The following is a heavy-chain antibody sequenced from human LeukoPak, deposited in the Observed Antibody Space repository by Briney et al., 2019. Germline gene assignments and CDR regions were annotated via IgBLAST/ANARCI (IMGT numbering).Heavy chain of an antibody. CDR3: ARDRYDSSGYYDT. CDR1: GYTFTGYY. D-gene: IGHD3-22*01. Sequence: ASVKVSCKASGYTFTGYYMHWVRQAPGQGLEWMGWINPNSGGTNYAQKFQGRVTMTRDTSISTAYMELSRLRSDDTAVYCCARDRYDSSGYYDTWGQGTLVTVSS. CDR2: INPNSGGT. V-gene: IGHV1-2*02. J-gene: IGHJ5*02.